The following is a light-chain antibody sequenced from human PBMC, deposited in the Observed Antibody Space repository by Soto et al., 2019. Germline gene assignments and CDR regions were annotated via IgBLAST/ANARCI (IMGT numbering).Light chain of an antibody. Sequence: DIQMTQSPSTLSESVGERVTITCRASQSITYWLAWYQQKPGKAPTVLIYKASVLESGVPSRFSGSGSGTEFTLTISSLQPDDFATYYCQQYSRYSITFGGGTKVEIK. CDR3: QQYSRYSIT. V-gene: IGKV1-5*03. CDR2: KAS. J-gene: IGKJ4*01. CDR1: QSITYW.